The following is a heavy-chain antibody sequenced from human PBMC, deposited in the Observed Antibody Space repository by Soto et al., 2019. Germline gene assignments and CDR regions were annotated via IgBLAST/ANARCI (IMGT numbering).Heavy chain of an antibody. CDR2: IKSKIDGETI. CDR3: ATILFDLGAY. D-gene: IGHD2-15*01. CDR1: GFTFSQGW. J-gene: IGHJ4*02. V-gene: IGHV3-15*01. Sequence: EVQLVESGGGLVKPGGSLRLSCAASGFTFSQGWMSWVRQAPGKGLEWVGRIKSKIDGETIDYSAPVKGRFTISRDDTRNTLNLQMNTLKAEDTAVYYCATILFDLGAYWGQGILVTVSS.